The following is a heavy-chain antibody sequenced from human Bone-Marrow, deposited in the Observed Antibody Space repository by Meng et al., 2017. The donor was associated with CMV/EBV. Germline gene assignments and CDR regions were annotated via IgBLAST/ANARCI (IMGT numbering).Heavy chain of an antibody. D-gene: IGHD3-22*01. Sequence: WGLIRQRPGKGLGWIGSIYYSGPTYYSPCLKSRVTIAVDTSNNQFSLKLSSVTAADTAVYYCARACTYYYDSSGFRLRTSASNNWFDPWGQGTLVTVSS. CDR3: ARACTYYYDSSGFRLRTSASNNWFDP. CDR2: IYYSGPT. V-gene: IGHV4-39*07. J-gene: IGHJ5*02.